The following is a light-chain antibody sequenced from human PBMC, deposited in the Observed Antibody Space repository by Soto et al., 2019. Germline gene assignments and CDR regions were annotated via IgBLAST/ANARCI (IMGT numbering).Light chain of an antibody. Sequence: QSVLTQPASVSGSPGQSITVSCTGTSSDVGSYNFVSWYQQYPGKVPKLMIYGGTKRPSGVSNRFSGSKSGNTASLTISGLQAEDEADYYCFSYAGSTYVFGTGTKV. CDR3: FSYAGSTYV. CDR1: SSDVGSYNF. J-gene: IGLJ1*01. V-gene: IGLV2-23*01. CDR2: GGT.